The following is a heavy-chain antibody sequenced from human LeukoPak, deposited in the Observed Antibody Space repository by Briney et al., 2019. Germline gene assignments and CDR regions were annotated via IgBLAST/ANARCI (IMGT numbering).Heavy chain of an antibody. CDR2: ISSFGSYI. Sequence: EGSLRLSCAASRFTFSSYSMNWVRQAPGKGLEWVSSISSFGSYIYYADSVKGRFTISRDNAKNSLYLQTNSLRVEDTAVYYCATGYVPRSPGAFDIWGQGTMVTVSS. CDR3: ATGYVPRSPGAFDI. V-gene: IGHV3-21*01. J-gene: IGHJ3*02. D-gene: IGHD1-14*01. CDR1: RFTFSSYS.